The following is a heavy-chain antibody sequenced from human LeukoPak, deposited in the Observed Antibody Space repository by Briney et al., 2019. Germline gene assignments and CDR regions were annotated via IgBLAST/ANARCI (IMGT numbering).Heavy chain of an antibody. D-gene: IGHD3-22*01. CDR1: GGSISSGGYY. J-gene: IGHJ3*02. Sequence: PSQTLSLTCTVSGGSISSGGYYWSWIRQHPGKGLEWIGYIYYSGGTYYNPSLKSRVTISVDTSKNQFSLKLSSVTAADTAVYYCARVEYLDYYDSSGYKGAFDIWGQGTMVTVSS. CDR2: IYYSGGT. V-gene: IGHV4-31*03. CDR3: ARVEYLDYYDSSGYKGAFDI.